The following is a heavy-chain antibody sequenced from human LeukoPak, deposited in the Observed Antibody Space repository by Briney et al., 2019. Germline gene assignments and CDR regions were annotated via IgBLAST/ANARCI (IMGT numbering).Heavy chain of an antibody. CDR2: IYSGGAA. CDR1: GFTVSSSN. D-gene: IGHD6-19*01. CDR3: AKIAVAYFDY. V-gene: IGHV3-66*01. Sequence: GGSLRLSCAASGFTVSSSNMGWVRQAPGKGLEWVSVIYSGGAAYYPDSVKGRFIISRDLSKSTLFLQMNDLRAEDTAVYYCAKIAVAYFDYWGQGTLVTVSS. J-gene: IGHJ4*02.